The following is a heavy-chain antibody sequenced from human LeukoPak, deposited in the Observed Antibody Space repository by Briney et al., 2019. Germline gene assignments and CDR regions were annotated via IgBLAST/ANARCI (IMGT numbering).Heavy chain of an antibody. CDR3: ARDRVDSDTAMVWGSFRGDAFDI. CDR2: VSADGRTQ. Sequence: GRSLRLSCAASGFTFRTYSIHWVRQAPGKGLEWVTVVSADGRTQLYSDSVKGRFTVSRDNSLNTLHLQMNSLRAEDTAVYYCARDRVDSDTAMVWGSFRGDAFDIWGQGTMVTVSS. D-gene: IGHD5-18*01. V-gene: IGHV3-30*03. J-gene: IGHJ3*02. CDR1: GFTFRTYS.